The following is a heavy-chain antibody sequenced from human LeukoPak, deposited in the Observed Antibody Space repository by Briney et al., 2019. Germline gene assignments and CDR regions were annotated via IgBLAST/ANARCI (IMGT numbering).Heavy chain of an antibody. CDR2: INHSGST. CDR3: ARDDHWGPYYYMDV. D-gene: IGHD7-27*01. Sequence: KPSETLSLTCTVSGYSISSGYYWGWIRQPPGKGLEWIGEINHSGSTNYNPSLKSRVTISVDTSKNQFSLKLSSVTAADTAVYYCARDDHWGPYYYMDVWGKGTTVTVSS. CDR1: GYSISSGYY. J-gene: IGHJ6*03. V-gene: IGHV4-38-2*02.